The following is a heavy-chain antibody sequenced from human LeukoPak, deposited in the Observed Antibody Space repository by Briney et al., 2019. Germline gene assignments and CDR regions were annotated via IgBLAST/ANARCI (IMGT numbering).Heavy chain of an antibody. CDR2: INTNTGNP. CDR1: GYTFTSYA. CDR3: ARDPLDYDFWSGYLITPYYFDY. V-gene: IGHV7-4-1*02. D-gene: IGHD3-3*01. J-gene: IGHJ4*02. Sequence: ASVKVSCKASGYTFTSYAMNWVRQAPGQGLEWMGWINTNTGNPTYAQGFTGRFVFSLDTSVSTVYLQISSLKAEDTAVYYCARDPLDYDFWSGYLITPYYFDYWGQGTLVTVSS.